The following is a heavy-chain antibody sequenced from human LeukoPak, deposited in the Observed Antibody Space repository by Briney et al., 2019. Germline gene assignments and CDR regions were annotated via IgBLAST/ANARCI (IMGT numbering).Heavy chain of an antibody. D-gene: IGHD2-8*01. CDR1: GGTFSSYA. J-gene: IGHJ3*02. CDR3: ARGVSWAFDI. Sequence: SVKVSCKASGGTFSSYAISWVRQAPGQGLEWMGRIIPIFGTANYAQKFQGRVTITTDESTSTAYLELSSLRSEDTAVYYCARGVSWAFDIWGQGTMVTVSS. V-gene: IGHV1-69*05. CDR2: IIPIFGTA.